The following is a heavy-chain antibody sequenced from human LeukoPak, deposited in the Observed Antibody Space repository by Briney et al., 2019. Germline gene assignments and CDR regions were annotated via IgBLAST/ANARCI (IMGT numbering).Heavy chain of an antibody. CDR3: AKVQTPGTHFFDY. CDR1: GFTFSSYG. J-gene: IGHJ4*02. CDR2: IRYDGSNK. V-gene: IGHV3-30*02. Sequence: GGSLRLSCEASGFTFSSYGMHWVRQAPGKGLEWVAFIRYDGSNKYYADSVKGRFTISRDNSKNTLYLQMNSLRAEDTAVYYCAKVQTPGTHFFDYWGQRTLVTVSS. D-gene: IGHD6-13*01.